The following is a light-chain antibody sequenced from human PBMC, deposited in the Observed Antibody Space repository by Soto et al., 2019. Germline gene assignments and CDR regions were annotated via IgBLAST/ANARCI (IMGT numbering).Light chain of an antibody. CDR3: LLTYSGARV. Sequence: QAVVTQEPSLTVSPGGIVTLTCGSSTGGVTSGHYPYWFQQKPGQAPTTLIYDTNNKHSWTPARFSGSLLGGKAALTLSGAQPEDEAEYYCLLTYSGARVFGTGTKVTVL. CDR1: TGGVTSGHY. CDR2: DTN. J-gene: IGLJ1*01. V-gene: IGLV7-46*01.